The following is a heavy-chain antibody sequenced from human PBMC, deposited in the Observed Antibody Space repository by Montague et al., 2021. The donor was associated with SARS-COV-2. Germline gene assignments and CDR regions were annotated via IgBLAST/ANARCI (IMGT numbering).Heavy chain of an antibody. CDR2: IYYSGST. Sequence: SETLSLTCTVSGGSISSSSYYWGWIRQPPGKGLEWIGSIYYSGSTYYNPSLKSRVTISVDTSKNQFSLKLSSVTAADTAVYYCAGLGSPRITIFGVVNHNWFDPWGQGTLVTVSS. CDR3: AGLGSPRITIFGVVNHNWFDP. V-gene: IGHV4-39*01. D-gene: IGHD3-3*01. CDR1: GGSISSSSYY. J-gene: IGHJ5*02.